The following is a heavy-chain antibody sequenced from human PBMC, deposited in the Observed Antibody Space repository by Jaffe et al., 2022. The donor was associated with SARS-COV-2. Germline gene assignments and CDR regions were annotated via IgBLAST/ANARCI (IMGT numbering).Heavy chain of an antibody. J-gene: IGHJ6*02. CDR2: IKQDGSEK. CDR1: GFTFSSYW. CDR3: ARDREEITIFGVVTSYGMDV. V-gene: IGHV3-7*01. Sequence: EVQLVESGGGLVQPGGSLRLSCAASGFTFSSYWMSWVRQAPGKGLEWVANIKQDGSEKYYVDSVKGRFTISRDNAKNSLYLQMNSLRAEDTAVYYCARDREEITIFGVVTSYGMDVWGQGTTVTVSS. D-gene: IGHD3-3*01.